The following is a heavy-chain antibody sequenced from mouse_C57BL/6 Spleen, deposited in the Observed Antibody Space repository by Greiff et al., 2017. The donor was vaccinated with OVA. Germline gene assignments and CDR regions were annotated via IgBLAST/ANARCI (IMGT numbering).Heavy chain of an antibody. Sequence: VQLQQSGAELVRPGASVTLSCKASGYTFTDYEMHWVKQTPVHGLEWIGAIDPETGGTAYNQKFKGKAILTADKSSSTAYMELRSLTSEDSAVYYCTGTTVERDFDVWGTGTTVTVSA. J-gene: IGHJ1*03. CDR2: IDPETGGT. CDR1: GYTFTDYE. D-gene: IGHD1-1*01. CDR3: TGTTVERDFDV. V-gene: IGHV1-15*01.